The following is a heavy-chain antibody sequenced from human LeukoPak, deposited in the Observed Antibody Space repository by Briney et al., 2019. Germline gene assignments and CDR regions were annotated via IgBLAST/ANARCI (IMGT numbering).Heavy chain of an antibody. V-gene: IGHV3-30*03. D-gene: IGHD4-17*01. Sequence: GGSLRLSCAASGFTFDDYGMSWVRQAPGKGLEWVAVISYDGSNKYYADSVKGRFTISRDNSKNTLYLQMNSLRAEDTAVYYCARDCGDYVGSFDYWGQGTLVTVSS. CDR1: GFTFDDYG. J-gene: IGHJ4*02. CDR2: ISYDGSNK. CDR3: ARDCGDYVGSFDY.